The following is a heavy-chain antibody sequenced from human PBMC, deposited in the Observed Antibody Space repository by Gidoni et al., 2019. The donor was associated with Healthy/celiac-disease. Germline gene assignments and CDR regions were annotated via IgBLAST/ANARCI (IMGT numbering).Heavy chain of an antibody. CDR1: VGYFSGYY. CDR2: INHSGST. D-gene: IGHD6-19*01. V-gene: IGHV4-34*01. CDR3: ARDSSGWFLSYGMDV. J-gene: IGHJ6*02. Sequence: QVQLQQLGAGLLKPSESLSLTCAVFVGYFSGYYWSWIRLPPGKGLEWIGEINHSGSTNYNPSLKSGVTISVETSKNQFSLKLSSVTAADTAVYYCARDSSGWFLSYGMDVWGQGTTVTVSS.